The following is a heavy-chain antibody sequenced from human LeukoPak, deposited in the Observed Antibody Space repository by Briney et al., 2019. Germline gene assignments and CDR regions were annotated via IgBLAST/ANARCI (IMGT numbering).Heavy chain of an antibody. J-gene: IGHJ6*03. CDR2: INHSGST. D-gene: IGHD3-22*01. CDR1: GGSFSGYY. Sequence: PSETLSLTCAVYGGSFSGYYWSWIRQPPGKGLECIGEINHSGSTNYNPSLKSRVTISVDTSKNQFSLELSSVTAADTAVYYCARLNYYDSSGYYHPCYYYYYMDVWGKGTTVTVSS. V-gene: IGHV4-34*01. CDR3: ARLNYYDSSGYYHPCYYYYYMDV.